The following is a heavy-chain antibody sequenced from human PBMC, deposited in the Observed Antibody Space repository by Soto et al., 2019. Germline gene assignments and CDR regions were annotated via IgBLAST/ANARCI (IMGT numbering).Heavy chain of an antibody. D-gene: IGHD3-22*01. CDR3: ARGDSSGHYFWPED. Sequence: QVQLQESGPGLVKPSQTLSLTCTVSGGSISSGGYYWSWIRQHPGKGLEWIGYIYYSGNTYYNPSLESRLTISVDTSKSQFSLKLSSVTAADTAVYYCARGDSSGHYFWPEDWGQGTLVTVSS. V-gene: IGHV4-31*03. CDR2: IYYSGNT. J-gene: IGHJ4*02. CDR1: GGSISSGGYY.